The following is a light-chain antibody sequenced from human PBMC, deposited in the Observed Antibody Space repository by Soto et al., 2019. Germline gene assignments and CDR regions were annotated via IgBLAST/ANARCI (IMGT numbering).Light chain of an antibody. J-gene: IGLJ3*02. CDR3: SSYAGSNNWV. CDR2: EVS. CDR1: SSDVGGYNY. V-gene: IGLV2-8*01. Sequence: QSALTQPPSASGSPGQSVTISCTGTSSDVGGYNYVSWYQQHPGKAPKLMIYEVSKRPSGVPDRFSGSKSGNPASLTVSGLQAEDEADYYCSSYAGSNNWVFGVGTQLTFL.